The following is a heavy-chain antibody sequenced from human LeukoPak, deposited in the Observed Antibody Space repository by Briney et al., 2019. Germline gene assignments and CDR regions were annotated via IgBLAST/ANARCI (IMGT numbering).Heavy chain of an antibody. D-gene: IGHD5-18*01. Sequence: QPGGSLRLSGAASAFTFRSYAMIWVRQAPGKGLEWVSGISGSGGSTHYSDSAKGRFTISRDNSNNTLYLQMNSLRAEDTAVYYCAKGAASRGYTYVANWGQGTLVTVSS. V-gene: IGHV3-23*01. CDR3: AKGAASRGYTYVAN. CDR2: ISGSGGST. J-gene: IGHJ4*02. CDR1: AFTFRSYA.